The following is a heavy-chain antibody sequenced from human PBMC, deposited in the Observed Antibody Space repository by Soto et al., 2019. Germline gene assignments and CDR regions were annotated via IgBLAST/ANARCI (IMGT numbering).Heavy chain of an antibody. V-gene: IGHV1-69*06. CDR1: GGTFSSYA. CDR3: ASAYCSSTSCYSVYYYYGMDV. Sequence: QVQLVQSGAEVKKPGSSVKVSCKASGGTFSSYAISWVRQAPGQGLEWMGGIIPIFGTANYAQKFQGRVTITADKSTSTAYMELSSLSSEDTAVYYCASAYCSSTSCYSVYYYYGMDVWGQGPTVTVSS. J-gene: IGHJ6*02. D-gene: IGHD2-2*01. CDR2: IIPIFGTA.